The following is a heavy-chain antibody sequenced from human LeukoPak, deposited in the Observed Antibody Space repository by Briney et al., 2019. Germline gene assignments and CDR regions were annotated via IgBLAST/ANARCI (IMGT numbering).Heavy chain of an antibody. CDR3: ARVSSPYGLNFDY. D-gene: IGHD3/OR15-3a*01. Sequence: SETLSLTCTVSGGSISSSSYYWGWIRQPPGKGLEWIGYIYYSGSTNYNPSLKSRVTMSVDTSKNQFSLKLSSVTAADTAVYYCARVSSPYGLNFDYWGQGTLVTVSS. CDR2: IYYSGST. CDR1: GGSISSSSYY. V-gene: IGHV4-61*05. J-gene: IGHJ4*02.